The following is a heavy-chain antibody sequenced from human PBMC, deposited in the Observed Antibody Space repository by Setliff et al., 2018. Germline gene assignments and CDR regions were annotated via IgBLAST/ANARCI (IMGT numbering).Heavy chain of an antibody. CDR3: ARAPSVELVTIRTNSWFTY. J-gene: IGHJ4*02. Sequence: ASVKVPCKASGYTFRNYAFAWVRQAPGQGLEWVGWFSVYNGDTNYAQKFQGRVTLTTDTSTSTAYMELRSLTSDDSAFYYCARAPSVELVTIRTNSWFTYWGQGTLVTVSS. CDR1: GYTFRNYA. D-gene: IGHD5-18*01. CDR2: FSVYNGDT. V-gene: IGHV1-18*01.